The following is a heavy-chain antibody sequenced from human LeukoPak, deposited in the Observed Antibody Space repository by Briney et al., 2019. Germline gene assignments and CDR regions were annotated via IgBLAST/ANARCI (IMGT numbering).Heavy chain of an antibody. CDR3: AKLYYDILTGYYKGDVFDI. V-gene: IGHV3-30*18. J-gene: IGHJ3*02. CDR2: ISYDGSSK. D-gene: IGHD3-9*01. CDR1: GFTFSSYE. Sequence: GGSLRLSCAASGFTFSSYEMNWVRQAPGKGLEWVAVISYDGSSKYYADSVKGRFTISRDNSKNTLYLQMNSLRAEDTAVYYCAKLYYDILTGYYKGDVFDIWGQGTVVTVSS.